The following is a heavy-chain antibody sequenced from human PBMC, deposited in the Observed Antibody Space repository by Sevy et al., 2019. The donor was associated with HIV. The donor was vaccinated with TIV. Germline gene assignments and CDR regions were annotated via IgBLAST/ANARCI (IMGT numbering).Heavy chain of an antibody. CDR1: GYTFTSYG. CDR2: ISAYNGNT. Sequence: ASVKVSCKASGYTFTSYGISWVRQAPGQGLEWMGWISAYNGNTNYAQKLQGRVTMTTDTSTSTAYMELRSLISDDTAVYYCARFIVLVVYGPQTSGHYYYGMDVWGQGTTVTVSS. CDR3: ARFIVLVVYGPQTSGHYYYGMDV. V-gene: IGHV1-18*01. D-gene: IGHD2-8*02. J-gene: IGHJ6*02.